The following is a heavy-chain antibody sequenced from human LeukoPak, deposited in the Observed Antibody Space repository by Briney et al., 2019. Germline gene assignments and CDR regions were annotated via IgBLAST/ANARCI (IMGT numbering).Heavy chain of an antibody. D-gene: IGHD5-18*01. J-gene: IGHJ4*02. CDR3: ARGLRDTDMVTLAY. Sequence: GGSLRLSCAASGFTFSSYAMHWVRQAPGKGLEWVAVISYDGSKKYYADSVKGRFTISRDNSKNTLYLQMNSLRAEDTAVSYCARGLRDTDMVTLAYWGQGTLVTVSS. V-gene: IGHV3-30-3*01. CDR2: ISYDGSKK. CDR1: GFTFSSYA.